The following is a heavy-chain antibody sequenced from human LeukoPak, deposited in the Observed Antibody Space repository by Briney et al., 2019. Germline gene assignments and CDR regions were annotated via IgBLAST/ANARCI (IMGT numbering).Heavy chain of an antibody. D-gene: IGHD3-9*01. J-gene: IGHJ4*02. CDR3: ARWGATGYGDY. Sequence: GGSLSLSFAASGFPFSNYGMNWGRPAPGKGLGWVSYISDSSSTIYYADSVKGRLTISRDNAKNSLYLQMNSLRAEDTAVYYCARWGATGYGDYWGQGTLVTVSS. CDR1: GFPFSNYG. V-gene: IGHV3-48*03. CDR2: ISDSSSTI.